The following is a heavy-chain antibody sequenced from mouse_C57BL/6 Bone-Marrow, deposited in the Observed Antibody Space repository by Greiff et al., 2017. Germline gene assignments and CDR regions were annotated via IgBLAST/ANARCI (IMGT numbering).Heavy chain of an antibody. CDR3: ANYGPLFDY. J-gene: IGHJ2*01. CDR1: GYTFTSYG. V-gene: IGHV1-81*01. Sequence: QVQLQQSGAELARPGASVKLSCKASGYTFTSYGISWVKQRTGQGLEWIGEIYPRSGNTYYTEKFKGKATLTADKSSSTAYMELRSLTSEDSAVYFCANYGPLFDYWGQGTTLTVSS. CDR2: IYPRSGNT. D-gene: IGHD1-1*01.